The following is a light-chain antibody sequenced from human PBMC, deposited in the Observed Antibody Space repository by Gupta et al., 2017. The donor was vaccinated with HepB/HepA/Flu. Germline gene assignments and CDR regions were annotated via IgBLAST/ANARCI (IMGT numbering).Light chain of an antibody. CDR2: DVN. V-gene: IGLV2-11*01. CDR1: SSDVGSYNY. CDR3: CSDAGSYTWV. Sequence: QSALTHPRSVSGSPAQPVTIPCTGTSSDVGSYNYVTWYQHHPGEAHKLMIYDVNKRPSGVPDRFSGSKSGNTATLTITGLKAEDDADYYCCSDAGSYTWVFGGGTKLTVL. J-gene: IGLJ2*01.